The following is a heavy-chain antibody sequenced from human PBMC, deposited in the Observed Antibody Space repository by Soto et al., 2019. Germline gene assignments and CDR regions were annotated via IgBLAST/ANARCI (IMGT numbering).Heavy chain of an antibody. Sequence: EVQLVESGGGLVQPGGSLRLSCAASGFTFSKYWMHWVXXXPXXXXXWVSRIKSDGSRTDYADSVKGRFTISRDNAENXXYXXXXXXXXXXXXXXXXXXXXXXXXXXXGTXDDGMDVWGQGTTVTVSS. V-gene: IGHV3-74*01. J-gene: IGHJ6*02. CDR3: XXXXXXXXXXXGTXDDGMDV. CDR2: IKSDGSRT. CDR1: GFTFSKYW.